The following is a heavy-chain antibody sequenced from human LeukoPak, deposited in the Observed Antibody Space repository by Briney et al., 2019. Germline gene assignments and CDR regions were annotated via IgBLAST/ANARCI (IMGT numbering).Heavy chain of an antibody. CDR1: GFTFSSYG. J-gene: IGHJ4*02. D-gene: IGHD6-13*01. CDR2: IWYDGSNK. V-gene: IGHV3-33*06. CDR3: AKDRSSSPPHPHPVSY. Sequence: GGSLRLSCAASGFTFSSYGMHWVRQAPGKGLEWVAVIWYDGSNKYYADSVKGRFTISRDNSKNTLYLQMNSLRAEDTAVYYCAKDRSSSPPHPHPVSYWGQGTLVTVSS.